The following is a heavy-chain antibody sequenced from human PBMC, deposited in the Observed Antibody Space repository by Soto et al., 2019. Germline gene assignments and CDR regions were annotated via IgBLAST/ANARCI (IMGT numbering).Heavy chain of an antibody. J-gene: IGHJ6*02. CDR1: GYSFTSYW. Sequence: GESLKISCKGSGYSFTSYWISWVRQMPGEGLEWMGRIDPSDSYTNYSPSFQGHVTISADKSISTAYLQWSSLKASDTAMYYCARRDDSSGYYSDYYYGMDVWGQGTTVTVSS. D-gene: IGHD3-22*01. CDR3: ARRDDSSGYYSDYYYGMDV. CDR2: IDPSDSYT. V-gene: IGHV5-10-1*01.